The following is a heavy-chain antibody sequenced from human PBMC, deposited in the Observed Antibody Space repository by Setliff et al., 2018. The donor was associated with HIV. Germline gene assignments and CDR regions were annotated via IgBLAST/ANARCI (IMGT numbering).Heavy chain of an antibody. V-gene: IGHV3-23*01. Sequence: QSGGSLRLSCAASGFIFSSYAMSWVRQAPGKGLEWVSAISGSGANTYYADSVKGRFTISRDNSKNTLYLQMNSLRAEDTAVYYCAKFFGGYGDYMGFDYWGQGTLVTVSS. D-gene: IGHD4-17*01. CDR2: ISGSGANT. CDR1: GFIFSSYA. J-gene: IGHJ4*02. CDR3: AKFFGGYGDYMGFDY.